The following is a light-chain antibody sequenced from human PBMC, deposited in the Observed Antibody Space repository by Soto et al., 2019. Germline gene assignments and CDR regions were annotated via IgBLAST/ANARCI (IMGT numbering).Light chain of an antibody. CDR3: SSYEGSNNFG. Sequence: QSALTQPPSASGSPGQSVTISCTGTSSDVGGYNYVSWYQQHPGKAPKLMIYEVSERPSGVPDRFSGSKSSNTASLTVSGLQDEDQAYYCCSSYEGSNNFGFGTVTKVTVL. J-gene: IGLJ1*01. CDR2: EVS. V-gene: IGLV2-8*01. CDR1: SSDVGGYNY.